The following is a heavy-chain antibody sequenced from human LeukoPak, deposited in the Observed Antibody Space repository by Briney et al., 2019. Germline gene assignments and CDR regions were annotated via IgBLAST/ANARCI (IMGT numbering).Heavy chain of an antibody. CDR3: AKHGSGYEPDY. CDR1: GYSFTTHW. D-gene: IGHD5-12*01. V-gene: IGHV5-51*01. J-gene: IGHJ4*02. CDR2: IYPGDSAT. Sequence: GESLKISCKGSGYSFTTHWIGWVRQMPGKGLEWMGIIYPGDSATRYSPSFQGHLTISADKSISTAYLQWSSLKASDTAMYYCAKHGSGYEPDYWGQGTLVTVSS.